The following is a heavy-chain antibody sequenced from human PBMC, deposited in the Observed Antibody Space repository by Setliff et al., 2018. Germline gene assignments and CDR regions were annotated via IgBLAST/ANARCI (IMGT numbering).Heavy chain of an antibody. CDR2: ISGSGGST. D-gene: IGHD2-15*01. Sequence: PSETLSLTCTVSGGSISSSSYYWGWIRQPPGKGLEWVSAISGSGGSTYYADSVKGRFTISRDNSKNTLFLQMNILRAEDTAVYHCAKDRYCGGGSCLKDFEYWGQGTLVTVSS. CDR3: AKDRYCGGGSCLKDFEY. V-gene: IGHV3-23*01. J-gene: IGHJ4*02. CDR1: GGSISSSSYY.